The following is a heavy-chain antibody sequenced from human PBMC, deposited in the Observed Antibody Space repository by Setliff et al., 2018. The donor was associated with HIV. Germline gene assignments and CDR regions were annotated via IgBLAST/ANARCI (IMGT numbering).Heavy chain of an antibody. CDR3: ARVPVAGASWFDP. CDR2: VSQSGST. CDR1: GVSINRTDHY. V-gene: IGHV4-39*01. J-gene: IGHJ5*02. Sequence: TSETLSLTCSVSGVSINRTDHYWGWIRQSPGKRLEWIGSVSQSGSTYYNPSLKSRITISVDRSKNLFSLKLISVTAADQGVYYCARVPVAGASWFDPWGLGTLVTVS. D-gene: IGHD2-21*01.